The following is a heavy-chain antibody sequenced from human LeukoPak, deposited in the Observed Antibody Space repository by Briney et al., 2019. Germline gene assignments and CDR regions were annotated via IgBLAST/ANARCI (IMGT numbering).Heavy chain of an antibody. CDR3: ARSPIKAVAGTYSNNHAFDI. V-gene: IGHV3-21*01. Sequence: GSLRLSCAASGFTFSSYSMNWVRQAPGKGLEWVSSISSSSSYIYYADSVKGRFTISRDNAKNSLYLQMNSLRAEDTAVYYCARSPIKAVAGTYSNNHAFDIWGQGTMVTVSS. CDR2: ISSSSSYI. CDR1: GFTFSSYS. J-gene: IGHJ3*02. D-gene: IGHD6-19*01.